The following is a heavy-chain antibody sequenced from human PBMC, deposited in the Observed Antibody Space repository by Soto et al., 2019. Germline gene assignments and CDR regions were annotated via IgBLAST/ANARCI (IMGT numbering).Heavy chain of an antibody. CDR2: ISSSSSYL. J-gene: IGHJ4*02. Sequence: GGSLRLSCAASGFTFSSYSMNWVRQAPGKGLEWVSSISSSSSYLYYADSVKGRFTISRDNAKNSLYLQMNSLRAEDTAVYYCARDRSGSYYDYWGQGTLVTVSS. D-gene: IGHD1-26*01. CDR1: GFTFSSYS. CDR3: ARDRSGSYYDY. V-gene: IGHV3-21*01.